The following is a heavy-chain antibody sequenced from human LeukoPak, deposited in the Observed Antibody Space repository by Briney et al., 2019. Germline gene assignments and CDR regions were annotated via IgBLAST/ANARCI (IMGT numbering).Heavy chain of an antibody. CDR2: IYYSGST. CDR1: GGSISSSSYY. D-gene: IGHD3-22*01. CDR3: ARDRKGTTYYYDSSGYHYYYYMDV. V-gene: IGHV4-39*06. Sequence: SETLSLTCTVSGGSISSSSYYWGWIRQPPGKGLEWIGSIYYSGSTYYNPSLNSRVTISVDTSKNQFTLKLSSVTAADTAMYYCARDRKGTTYYYDSSGYHYYYYMDVWGKGTTVTISS. J-gene: IGHJ6*03.